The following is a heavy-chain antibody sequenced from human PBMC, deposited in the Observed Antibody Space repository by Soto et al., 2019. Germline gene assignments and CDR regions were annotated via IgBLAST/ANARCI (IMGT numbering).Heavy chain of an antibody. Sequence: SCKASGYSFDRYGISWVRQAPGQRPEWMGWISADNGDTRFSQKVQGRLTLTTDTSTNTAYMDLRSLSSDDTAVYYCARDRSYYYETSGYPFDYWGQGXQVTVYS. CDR3: ARDRSYYYETSGYPFDY. V-gene: IGHV1-18*01. J-gene: IGHJ4*02. CDR1: GYSFDRYG. D-gene: IGHD3-22*01. CDR2: ISADNGDT.